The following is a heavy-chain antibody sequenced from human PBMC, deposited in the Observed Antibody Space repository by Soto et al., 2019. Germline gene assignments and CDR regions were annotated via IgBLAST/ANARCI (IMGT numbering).Heavy chain of an antibody. CDR3: ARALAVVGSGPEY. CDR2: ISYDGSDK. V-gene: IGHV3-30*04. D-gene: IGHD6-19*01. J-gene: IGHJ4*02. Sequence: PGGSLRLSCAASGFTFSSYAIHWVRQAPGKGLEWIAVISYDGSDKYYADSVKGRFTVSRDNSKNTLYLQMNSLRAEDTAVYYCARALAVVGSGPEYWGQGTLVTVSS. CDR1: GFTFSSYA.